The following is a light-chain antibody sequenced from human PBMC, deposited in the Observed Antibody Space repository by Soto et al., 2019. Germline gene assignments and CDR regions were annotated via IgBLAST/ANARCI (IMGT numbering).Light chain of an antibody. CDR3: QQYYNTPGT. Sequence: DIVMTQSPDSLAVSLGERATINCKSSQSVLYSSNNKNYLAWYQQKPGQPPKLLIYWASTRESGVPDRFSGSGSETDYTLTITSLQAEDVAVYYCQQYYNTPGTFGQGTKLEIK. J-gene: IGKJ2*01. CDR2: WAS. CDR1: QSVLYSSNNKNY. V-gene: IGKV4-1*01.